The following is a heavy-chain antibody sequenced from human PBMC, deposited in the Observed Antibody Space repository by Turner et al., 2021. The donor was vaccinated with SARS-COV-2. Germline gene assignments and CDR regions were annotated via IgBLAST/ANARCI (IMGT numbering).Heavy chain of an antibody. CDR1: GYTFTSYG. CDR2: ISAYNGYT. CDR3: ARAYGSGSYGHYYGMDV. D-gene: IGHD3-10*01. Sequence: QVQLVQSGAEVKKPGASLKVSCKASGYTFTSYGISWVRQAPGQGLEWMGWISAYNGYTNYAPTLQGRVTMNTDTSTRTAYMELRCLSSDDTAVYYCARAYGSGSYGHYYGMDVWGQGTTVTVSS. V-gene: IGHV1-18*01. J-gene: IGHJ6*02.